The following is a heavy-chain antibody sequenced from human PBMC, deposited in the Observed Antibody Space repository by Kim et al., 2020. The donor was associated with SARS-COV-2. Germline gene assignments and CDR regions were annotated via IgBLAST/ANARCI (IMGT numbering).Heavy chain of an antibody. CDR1: GGSISSSSYY. V-gene: IGHV4-39*01. D-gene: IGHD3-3*02. Sequence: SETLSLTCTVSGGSISSSSYYWGWIRQPPGKGLEWIGSIYYSGSTYYNPSLKSRVTISVDTSKNQFSLKLSSVTAADTAVYYCARRPHNIILGYDYWGQGTLVTVSS. J-gene: IGHJ4*02. CDR3: ARRPHNIILGYDY. CDR2: IYYSGST.